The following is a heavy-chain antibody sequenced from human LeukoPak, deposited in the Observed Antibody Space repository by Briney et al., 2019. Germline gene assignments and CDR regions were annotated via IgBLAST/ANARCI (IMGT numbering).Heavy chain of an antibody. Sequence: PGGSLRLSCAASGFTFSRYGMHWVRQAPGKGLEWVAFIRYDGSNKYYADSVKGRFTISRDNSKNTLYLQMNSLRAEDTAVYYCAKDPYCYGSGSYPAEYFQHWGQGTLVTVSS. CDR3: AKDPYCYGSGSYPAEYFQH. CDR2: IRYDGSNK. D-gene: IGHD3-10*01. J-gene: IGHJ1*01. V-gene: IGHV3-30*02. CDR1: GFTFSRYG.